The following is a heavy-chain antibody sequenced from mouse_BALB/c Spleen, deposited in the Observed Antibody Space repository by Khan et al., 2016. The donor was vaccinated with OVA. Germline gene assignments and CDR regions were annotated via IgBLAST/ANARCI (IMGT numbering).Heavy chain of an antibody. CDR3: ALIYYGNYIYFDY. J-gene: IGHJ2*01. Sequence: VQLKQSGAELVKPGASVKLSCTASGFKIIDTYMHWVQQRPEQGLDWIGRIDPANGNTKYDPKFQGQASITADTSSNTAYLQLSSLTSEDTSCFYCALIYYGNYIYFDYGGQGTTLTVSS. V-gene: IGHV14-3*02. D-gene: IGHD2-1*01. CDR1: GFKIIDTY. CDR2: IDPANGNT.